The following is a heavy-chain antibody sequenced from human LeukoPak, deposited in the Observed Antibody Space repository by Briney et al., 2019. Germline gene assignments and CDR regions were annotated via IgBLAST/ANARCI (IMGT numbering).Heavy chain of an antibody. V-gene: IGHV1-46*01. D-gene: IGHD5-24*01. CDR3: ARDQGMATISEFDY. Sequence: ASVKVSCKASGYTFTSYYMHWVRQAPGQGLEWMGIINPSGGSTSYAQKFQGRVTITADKSTSTAYMELSSLRSEDTAVYYCARDQGMATISEFDYWGQGTLVTVSS. J-gene: IGHJ4*02. CDR2: INPSGGST. CDR1: GYTFTSYY.